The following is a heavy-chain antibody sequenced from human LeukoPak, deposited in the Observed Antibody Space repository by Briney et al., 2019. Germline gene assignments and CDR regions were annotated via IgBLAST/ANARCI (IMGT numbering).Heavy chain of an antibody. J-gene: IGHJ1*01. Sequence: GGSLRLSCAASGFTFSDYYMSWIRQAPGKGLEWVSYISSSGSTIYYADSVKGRFTSSRDNSKNTLYLQMNSLRAEDTAVYYCAKEEGYYYDSGGYYVEYFQHWGQGTLVTVSS. CDR3: AKEEGYYYDSGGYYVEYFQH. D-gene: IGHD3-22*01. CDR1: GFTFSDYY. CDR2: ISSSGSTI. V-gene: IGHV3-11*01.